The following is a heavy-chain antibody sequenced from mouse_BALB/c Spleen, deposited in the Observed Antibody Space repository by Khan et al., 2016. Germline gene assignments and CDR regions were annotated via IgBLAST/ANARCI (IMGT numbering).Heavy chain of an antibody. CDR1: GFTFSSHA. Sequence: EVELVESGGGLVKPGGSLKLSCAASGFTFSSHAMSWVRQTPEKRLEWVASISSGGTTFYPDSLKGRFTISRDNARNILYLQMTSLRSEAMAMYYCVRGVIMVVDYFDYWGQGTTLTVSS. CDR3: VRGVIMVVDYFDY. V-gene: IGHV5-6-5*01. CDR2: ISSGGTT. D-gene: IGHD1-1*01. J-gene: IGHJ2*01.